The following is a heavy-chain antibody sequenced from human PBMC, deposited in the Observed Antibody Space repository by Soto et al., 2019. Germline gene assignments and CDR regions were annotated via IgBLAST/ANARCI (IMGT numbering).Heavy chain of an antibody. J-gene: IGHJ6*02. CDR1: GGSVSSESTY. V-gene: IGHV4-61*01. CDR2: IYYTGST. D-gene: IGHD3-3*01. Sequence: QVQLQESGPGLVKPSETLSLTCTVSGGSVSSESTYWSWIRQTPGKGLEWIGYIYYTGSTNYNPSLKGRVTMSVDTSRDQVSLRLRSVTRAYTAVYYCARDQYDFRSGSYYYAMEVWGQGTKVTVSS. CDR3: ARDQYDFRSGSYYYAMEV.